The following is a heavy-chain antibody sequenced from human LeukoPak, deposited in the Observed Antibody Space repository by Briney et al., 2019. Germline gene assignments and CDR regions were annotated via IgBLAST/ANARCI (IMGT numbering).Heavy chain of an antibody. D-gene: IGHD3-9*01. J-gene: IGHJ5*02. Sequence: GGSLRLSCAASGFTFIRHGINWVRQAPGKGLEWVSGIVPSGSISYYADSVKGRFTISRDNSKNTVSLHMNSLRAEDTALYYCARDLDWGAFDAWGQGTLVTVSS. CDR3: ARDLDWGAFDA. CDR2: IVPSGSIS. V-gene: IGHV3-23*01. CDR1: GFTFIRHG.